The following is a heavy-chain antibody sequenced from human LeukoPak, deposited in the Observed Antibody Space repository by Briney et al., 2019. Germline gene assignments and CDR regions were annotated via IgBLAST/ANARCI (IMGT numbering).Heavy chain of an antibody. CDR3: ANRNGHHPGDY. CDR2: ISGSGGST. D-gene: IGHD1-14*01. J-gene: IGHJ4*02. CDR1: GFTFSSYA. Sequence: GGSLRLTCAASGFTFSSYAMSWVRQAPGKGLEWVSAISGSGGSTYYADSVKGRFTISRDNSKNTLYLQMNSLRAEDTAVYYCANRNGHHPGDYWGQGTLVTVSS. V-gene: IGHV3-23*01.